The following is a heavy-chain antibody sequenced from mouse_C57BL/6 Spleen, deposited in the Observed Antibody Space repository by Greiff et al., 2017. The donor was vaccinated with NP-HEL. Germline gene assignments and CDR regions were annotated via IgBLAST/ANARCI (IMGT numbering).Heavy chain of an antibody. V-gene: IGHV1-59*01. CDR3: ARGYYSSMAD. CDR1: GYTFTSYW. CDR2: IDPSDSYT. J-gene: IGHJ3*01. Sequence: QVQLQQPGAELVRPGTSVKLSCKASGYTFTSYWMHWVKQRPGQGLEWIGVIDPSDSYTNYNQKFKGKATLTVDTSSSTAYMQLSSLTSEDSAVYYCARGYYSSMADWGQGTLVTVSA. D-gene: IGHD1-1*01.